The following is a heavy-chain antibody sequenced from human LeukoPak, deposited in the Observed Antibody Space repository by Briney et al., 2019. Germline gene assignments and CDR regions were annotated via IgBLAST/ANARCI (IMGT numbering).Heavy chain of an antibody. J-gene: IGHJ4*02. CDR2: IYTSGST. V-gene: IGHV4-4*07. CDR1: GGSISNYY. CDR3: AREGPGYSYGYPPYDY. D-gene: IGHD5-18*01. Sequence: SETLFLTCSVSGGSISNYYWSWIRQPAGKGLEWIGRIYTSGSTNYNPSLTSRVTMSVDTSKNQFSLKLSSVTAADTAVYYCAREGPGYSYGYPPYDYWAREPWSPSPQ.